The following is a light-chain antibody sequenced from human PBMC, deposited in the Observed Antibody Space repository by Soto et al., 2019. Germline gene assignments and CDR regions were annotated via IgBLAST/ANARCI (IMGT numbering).Light chain of an antibody. CDR3: QSYESSLRGSV. CDR1: SSNIGAGYD. V-gene: IGLV1-40*01. Sequence: VLTQPPSVSGAPGQRVTISCTGSSSNIGAGYDVHWYQQLPGTAPKLLIYDNTNRPSGVPGRFSGSKSGTSASLAITGLQAEDEADYYCQSYESSLRGSVFGSGTKVTVL. J-gene: IGLJ1*01. CDR2: DNT.